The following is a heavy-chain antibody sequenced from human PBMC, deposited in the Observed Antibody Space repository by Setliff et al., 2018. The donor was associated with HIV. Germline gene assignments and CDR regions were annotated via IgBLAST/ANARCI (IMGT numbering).Heavy chain of an antibody. V-gene: IGHV1-46*01. CDR2: INPSGTYT. D-gene: IGHD1-7*01. Sequence: ASVKVSCKASGYTFINYYMHWVRQAPGQGPEWLGIINPSGTYTSYAQKFQGRVTMTRDTSTTTVYMELSGLRSEDTAVYFCARSLGGLAVPSKNYFDPWGQGTLVTVSS. J-gene: IGHJ5*02. CDR1: GYTFINYY. CDR3: ARSLGGLAVPSKNYFDP.